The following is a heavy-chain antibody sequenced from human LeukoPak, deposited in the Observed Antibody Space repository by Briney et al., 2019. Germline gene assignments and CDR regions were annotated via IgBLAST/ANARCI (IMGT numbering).Heavy chain of an antibody. Sequence: ASVKVSCKASGGTFSSYAISWVRQAPGQGLEWMGRIIPILGIANYAQKFQGRVTITADKSTSTAYMELSSLRSEDTAVYYCARGAPASGLDGWGQGTLVTVSS. CDR1: GGTFSSYA. J-gene: IGHJ4*02. CDR2: IIPILGIA. V-gene: IGHV1-69*04. CDR3: ARGAPASGLDG. D-gene: IGHD6-19*01.